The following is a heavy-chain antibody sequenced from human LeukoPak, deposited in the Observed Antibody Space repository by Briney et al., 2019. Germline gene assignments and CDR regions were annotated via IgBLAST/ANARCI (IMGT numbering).Heavy chain of an antibody. CDR1: GLTFSSYA. CDR3: ARDQRPTHTDYYYYYGMDV. V-gene: IGHV3-23*01. Sequence: PGGSLRLSCAASGLTFSSYAMSWVRQAPGKGLEWVSAISGSGGSTYYADSVKGRFTISRDNSKNTLYLQMNSLRAEDTAVYYCARDQRPTHTDYYYYYGMDVWGQGTTVTVSS. CDR2: ISGSGGST. J-gene: IGHJ6*02.